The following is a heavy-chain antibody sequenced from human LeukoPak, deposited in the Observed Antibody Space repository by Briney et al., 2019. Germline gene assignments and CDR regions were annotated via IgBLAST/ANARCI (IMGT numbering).Heavy chain of an antibody. CDR1: GFTFSSYS. D-gene: IGHD3-22*01. CDR2: ISSSSSYI. Sequence: GGSLRLSCAASGFTFSSYSMNWVRQAPGKGLEWVSSISSSSSYIYYADSVKGRFTISRDNAKNSLYLQMNSLRAEDTAVYYCARDGAWDSSGLPYFDYWGQGTLVTVSS. CDR3: ARDGAWDSSGLPYFDY. J-gene: IGHJ4*02. V-gene: IGHV3-21*01.